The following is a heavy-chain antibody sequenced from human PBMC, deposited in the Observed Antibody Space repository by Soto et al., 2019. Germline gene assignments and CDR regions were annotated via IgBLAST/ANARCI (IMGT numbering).Heavy chain of an antibody. CDR3: ARVGARLEWLWSDWFDP. V-gene: IGHV4-31*03. Sequence: SETLSLTCTVSGGSIGSGGYYWSWIRQHPGKGLEWIGYIYYSGSTYYNPSLKSRVTISVDTSKNQFSLKLSSVTAADTAVYYCARVGARLEWLWSDWFDPWGQGTLVTVSS. CDR1: GGSIGSGGYY. J-gene: IGHJ5*02. CDR2: IYYSGST. D-gene: IGHD3-3*01.